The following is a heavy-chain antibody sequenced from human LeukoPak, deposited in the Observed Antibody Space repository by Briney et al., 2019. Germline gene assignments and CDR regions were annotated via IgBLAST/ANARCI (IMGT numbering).Heavy chain of an antibody. CDR2: IYYSGST. J-gene: IGHJ4*02. D-gene: IGHD2-15*01. Sequence: PSETLSLTCAVSGGSINSNSYFWGWIRQPPGKGLEWIVSIYYSGSTYYNPSLKSRVTISVDASKNQFSLKLNSVTAADTAVYYCARRKNCSGGSCYSPVVDYWGQGTLVTVSS. V-gene: IGHV4-39*01. CDR3: ARRKNCSGGSCYSPVVDY. CDR1: GGSINSNSYF.